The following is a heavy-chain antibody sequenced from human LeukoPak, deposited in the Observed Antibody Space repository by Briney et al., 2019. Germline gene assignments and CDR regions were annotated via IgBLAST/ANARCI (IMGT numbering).Heavy chain of an antibody. Sequence: SETLSLTCTVSGFSISSSTYYWVRIRQPPGKGLESTMSIYYSGTTYYNSSLKFPVTISIYTYKNQFSLKLSSVTAADADVYYCARPAPGAVEVYFDYWGQGTLVTVSS. CDR3: ARPAPGAVEVYFDY. CDR2: IYYSGTT. J-gene: IGHJ4*02. V-gene: IGHV4-39*01. D-gene: IGHD3-10*01. CDR1: GFSISSSTYY.